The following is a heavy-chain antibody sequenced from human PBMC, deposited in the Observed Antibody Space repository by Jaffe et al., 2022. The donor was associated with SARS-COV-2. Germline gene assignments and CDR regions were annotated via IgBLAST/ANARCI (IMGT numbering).Heavy chain of an antibody. CDR3: AREPPYYYDSSGDDY. J-gene: IGHJ4*02. D-gene: IGHD3-22*01. CDR2: ISYDGSNK. V-gene: IGHV3-30-3*01. CDR1: GFTFSSYA. Sequence: QVQLVESGGGVVQPGRSLRLSCAASGFTFSSYAMHWVRQAPGKGLEWVAVISYDGSNKYYADSVKGRFTISRDNSKNTLYLQMNSLRAEDTAVYYCAREPPYYYDSSGDDYWGQGTLVTVSS.